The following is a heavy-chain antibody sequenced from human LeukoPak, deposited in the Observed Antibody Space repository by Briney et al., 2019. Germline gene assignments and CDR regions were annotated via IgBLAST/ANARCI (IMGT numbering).Heavy chain of an antibody. J-gene: IGHJ4*02. CDR1: GYTFTGYY. D-gene: IGHD5-18*01. Sequence: ASVKVSCKTSGYTFTGYYMHWVRQAPGQGLEWMGWINPNSGGTNYAQKFQGRVTMTRDTSISTAYMEPSRLRSDDTAVYYCARVRGYSYGTSQTTPDYWGQGTLVTVSS. CDR3: ARVRGYSYGTSQTTPDY. V-gene: IGHV1-2*02. CDR2: INPNSGGT.